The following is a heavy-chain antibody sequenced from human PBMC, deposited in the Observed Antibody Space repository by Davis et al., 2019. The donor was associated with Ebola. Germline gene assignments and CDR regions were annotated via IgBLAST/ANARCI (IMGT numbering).Heavy chain of an antibody. J-gene: IGHJ4*02. D-gene: IGHD2-15*01. CDR2: IYTIGRT. CDR3: VRDGCPGGSCYCGDY. CDR1: GGSTSSHY. V-gene: IGHV4-4*07. Sequence: PSETLSPTCTAPGGSTSSHYWTWFRQPAGKRLEPTGRIYTIGRTNYNPSRKSRVTMSVDTSKNQFSLRLSSVTAADTAVYYCVRDGCPGGSCYCGDYWGQGTLVTVSS.